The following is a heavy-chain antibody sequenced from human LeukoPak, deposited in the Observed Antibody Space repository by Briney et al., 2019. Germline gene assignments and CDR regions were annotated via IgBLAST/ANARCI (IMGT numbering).Heavy chain of an antibody. D-gene: IGHD4-17*01. CDR2: INHSGST. V-gene: IGHV4-34*01. J-gene: IGHJ4*02. CDR1: GGSFSGYY. Sequence: PSETLSLTCAVYGGSFSGYYWSWIRQPPGKGLEWIGEINHSGSTNYNPSLKSRVTISVDTSKNQFSLKLSSVTAADTAVYYCARLPTVTFFDYWGQGTLVTVS. CDR3: ARLPTVTFFDY.